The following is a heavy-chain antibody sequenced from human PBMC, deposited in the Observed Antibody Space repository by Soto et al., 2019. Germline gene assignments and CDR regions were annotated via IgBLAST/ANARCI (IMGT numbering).Heavy chain of an antibody. CDR3: AGTTSHQWYYMDV. J-gene: IGHJ6*03. V-gene: IGHV6-1*01. CDR1: GDSVSSNSAV. CDR2: TYYRSRWYN. Sequence: SQTLSLTCAISGDSVSSNSAVWNWIRLSPSRGLEWLARTYYRSRWYNDYAVSVRSRITVNPDTSKNQFSLQLTSVTPEDTAVYYCAGTTSHQWYYMDVWGKGTTVTVSS. D-gene: IGHD1-7*01.